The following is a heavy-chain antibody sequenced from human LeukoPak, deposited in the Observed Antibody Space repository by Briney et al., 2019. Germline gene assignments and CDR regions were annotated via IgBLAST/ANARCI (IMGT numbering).Heavy chain of an antibody. CDR2: ISAYNGNT. CDR3: ARGFSYDSSGYCDY. D-gene: IGHD3-22*01. CDR1: GYTFTSYG. V-gene: IGHV1-18*01. Sequence: GASVKVSCKASGYTFTSYGISWVRQAPGQGLEWMGWISAYNGNTNYAQKLQGRVTMATDTSTSTAYMELRSLRSDDTAVYYCARGFSYDSSGYCDYWGQGTLVTVSS. J-gene: IGHJ4*02.